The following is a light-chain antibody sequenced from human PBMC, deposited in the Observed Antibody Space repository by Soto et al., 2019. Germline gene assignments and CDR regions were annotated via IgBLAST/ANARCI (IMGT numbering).Light chain of an antibody. CDR1: QGISSW. Sequence: DIQMTQSPSTLSASVGDRVTITCRASQGISSWLAWYQQKPGKAPKLLIYDASSVESGVPSRFSGSGSVTEFTLTISSLQPDDFASYYCQQYNSYSGYTFRQGTELEIK. CDR3: QQYNSYSGYT. V-gene: IGKV1-5*01. J-gene: IGKJ2*01. CDR2: DAS.